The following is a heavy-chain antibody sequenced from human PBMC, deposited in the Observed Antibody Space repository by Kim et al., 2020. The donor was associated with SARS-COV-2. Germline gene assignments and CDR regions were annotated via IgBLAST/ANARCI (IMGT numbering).Heavy chain of an antibody. V-gene: IGHV3-30*02. D-gene: IGHD1-26*01. Sequence: GGSLRLSCEASGFTFSRYIMHWVRQAPGKGLEWVSLIRHDNSEKYYVDSVKGRFTISRDNSKNTVFLQMNSLRAEDTAVYYCARETPRSGSDYYALDVWG. CDR2: IRHDNSEK. J-gene: IGHJ6*01. CDR3: ARETPRSGSDYYALDV. CDR1: GFTFSRYI.